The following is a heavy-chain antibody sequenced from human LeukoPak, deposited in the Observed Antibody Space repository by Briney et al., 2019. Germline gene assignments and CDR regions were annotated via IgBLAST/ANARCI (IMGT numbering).Heavy chain of an antibody. Sequence: TLSLTCTVSGGSISSGGFYWSWIRQHPGRGLEWIAYISYSGNTYLTPSLKSRIITSLDTSKNQFSLRLSSVTAADTAVYYCARVGPLSVAVAGSFDSWGQGTLVTVSS. CDR2: ISYSGNT. D-gene: IGHD6-19*01. V-gene: IGHV4-31*03. CDR3: ARVGPLSVAVAGSFDS. J-gene: IGHJ4*02. CDR1: GGSISSGGFY.